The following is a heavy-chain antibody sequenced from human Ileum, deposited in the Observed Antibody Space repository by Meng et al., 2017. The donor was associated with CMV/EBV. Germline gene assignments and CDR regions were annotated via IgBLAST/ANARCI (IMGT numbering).Heavy chain of an antibody. D-gene: IGHD1-26*01. V-gene: IGHV3-11*04. CDR1: GFTFSDYY. Sequence: GESLKISCAASGFTFSDYYMSWIRQAPGKGLEWVSYISSSGSTIYYADSVKGRFTISRDNAKNSLYLQMNSLRAEDTAVYYCARVEGSYSGYYFDYWAQGTLVTVSS. CDR3: ARVEGSYSGYYFDY. CDR2: ISSSGSTI. J-gene: IGHJ4*02.